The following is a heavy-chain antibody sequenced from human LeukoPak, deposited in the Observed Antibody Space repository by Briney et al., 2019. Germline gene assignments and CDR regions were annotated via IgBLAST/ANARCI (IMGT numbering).Heavy chain of an antibody. D-gene: IGHD1-26*01. CDR2: IYYSGST. Sequence: SETLSLTCTVSGGSISSYYWSWIRQPPGKGLEWIGYIYYSGSTNYNPSLKSRVTISVDTSKNQSSLKLSSVTAADTAVYYCARAHDVTAWAYFDYWGQGTLVTVSS. J-gene: IGHJ4*02. CDR1: GGSISSYY. CDR3: ARAHDVTAWAYFDY. V-gene: IGHV4-59*01.